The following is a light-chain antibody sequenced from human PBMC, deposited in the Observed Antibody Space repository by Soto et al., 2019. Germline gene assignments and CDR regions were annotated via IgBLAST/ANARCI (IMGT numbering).Light chain of an antibody. V-gene: IGLV2-14*01. CDR3: ISYTSSSTLVV. Sequence: QSALTQPASVSGSPGQSITISCTGTSSDVGGYNYVSWYQQHPGKAPKLMIYEVSNRPSGVSNRFSGSKSGNTASLTISGRQAEDEADYYCISYTSSSTLVVFGGGTKVTVL. CDR2: EVS. CDR1: SSDVGGYNY. J-gene: IGLJ2*01.